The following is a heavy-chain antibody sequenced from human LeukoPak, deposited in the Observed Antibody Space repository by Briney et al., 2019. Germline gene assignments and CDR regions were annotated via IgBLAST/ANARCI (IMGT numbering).Heavy chain of an antibody. CDR3: AKDAAGPEY. J-gene: IGHJ4*02. CDR1: GFTFSSYA. CDR2: ITGSADNT. V-gene: IGHV3-23*01. D-gene: IGHD6-13*01. Sequence: GGSLRLSCAASGFTFSSYAMSWVRQAPGKGLEWVSSITGSADNTYYADSVKGRFSISRDNSRNTLYLQMNSLRAEDTAVYYCAKDAAGPEYWGQGTLVTVSS.